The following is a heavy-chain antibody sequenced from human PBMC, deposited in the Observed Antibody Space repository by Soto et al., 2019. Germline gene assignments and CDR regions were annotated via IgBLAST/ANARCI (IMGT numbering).Heavy chain of an antibody. J-gene: IGHJ4*02. CDR2: ISYDGSNK. CDR1: GFTFSSYA. CDR3: ARDLFDY. V-gene: IGHV3-30-3*01. Sequence: QVQLVESGGGVVQPGRSLRLSCAASGFTFSSYAMHWVRQAPGKGLEWVAVISYDGSNKYYADSVKGRFIISRDNSKNTLYLQINSLRADDTAVYYCARDLFDYWGQGTLVTVSS.